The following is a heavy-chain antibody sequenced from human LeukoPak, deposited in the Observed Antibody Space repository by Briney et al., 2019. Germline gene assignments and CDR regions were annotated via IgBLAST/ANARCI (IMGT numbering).Heavy chain of an antibody. D-gene: IGHD3-22*01. CDR2: ISGFGGAT. V-gene: IGHV3-23*01. Sequence: GGSLRLSCAASGFTVSSNYMSWVRQAPGKGLEWVSFISGFGGATDYADSVKGRFTISRDNSKNIVYLQMNSLRAEDTAVYYCAKDSISVSGNYLLGGTFDFWGQGTLVAVSS. CDR3: AKDSISVSGNYLLGGTFDF. CDR1: GFTVSSNY. J-gene: IGHJ4*02.